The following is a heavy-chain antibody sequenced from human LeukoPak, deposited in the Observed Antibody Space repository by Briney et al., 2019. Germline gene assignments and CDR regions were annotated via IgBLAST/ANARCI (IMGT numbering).Heavy chain of an antibody. CDR1: GFTFSSYA. Sequence: GGSLTLSCAASGFTFSSYAMHWVRQAPGKGLEWVAVMSYDGSNKYYADSVKGRFTISRDNSKDTLYLQMNSLRAEDTAVYYCARDWSNYVLDYWGQGTLVTVSS. J-gene: IGHJ4*02. D-gene: IGHD4-11*01. V-gene: IGHV3-30-3*01. CDR2: MSYDGSNK. CDR3: ARDWSNYVLDY.